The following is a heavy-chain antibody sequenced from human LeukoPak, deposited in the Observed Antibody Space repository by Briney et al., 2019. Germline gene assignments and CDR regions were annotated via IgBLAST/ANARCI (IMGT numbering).Heavy chain of an antibody. D-gene: IGHD6-19*01. Sequence: GGSLRLSCAASGFTVSSNYMSWVRQAPVKGLEWVSVIYSGGSTYYADSVKGRFTISRDNSKNTLYLQMNSLRAEDTAVYYCARGRVYSSGRRSRYYLDYWGQGTLVTVSS. CDR1: GFTVSSNY. V-gene: IGHV3-66*01. CDR3: ARGRVYSSGRRSRYYLDY. J-gene: IGHJ4*02. CDR2: IYSGGST.